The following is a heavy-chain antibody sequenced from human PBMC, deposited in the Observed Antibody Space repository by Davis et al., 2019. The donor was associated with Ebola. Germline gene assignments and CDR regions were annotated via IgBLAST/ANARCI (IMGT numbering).Heavy chain of an antibody. CDR1: SGSLNDHY. V-gene: IGHV4-59*11. J-gene: IGHJ3*02. D-gene: IGHD2-21*01. CDR2: ISYTGNT. CDR3: ARDTRPLGTDSYDDTFDS. Sequence: LRLSCTVSSGSLNDHYWSWIRQPPGKGLEWVGFISYTGNTNSNPSLKSRVTISVDTSKNQFSLMLNSVTAADTAVYYCARDTRPLGTDSYDDTFDSWSQGIMVTVSS.